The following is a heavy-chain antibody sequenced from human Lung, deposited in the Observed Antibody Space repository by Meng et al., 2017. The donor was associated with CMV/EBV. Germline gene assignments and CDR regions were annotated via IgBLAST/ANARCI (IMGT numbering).Heavy chain of an antibody. Sequence: SETLSLXCAVYGGSFSGYYWSWIRQPPGKGLEWIGEINHSGSTNYNPSLKSRVTISVDTSKNQFSLKLSSVTAADTAVYYCARTTYDFWSGIYYYYYYGMDVWGQGTXVTVYS. J-gene: IGHJ6*02. D-gene: IGHD3-3*01. CDR2: INHSGST. CDR3: ARTTYDFWSGIYYYYYYGMDV. V-gene: IGHV4-34*01. CDR1: GGSFSGYY.